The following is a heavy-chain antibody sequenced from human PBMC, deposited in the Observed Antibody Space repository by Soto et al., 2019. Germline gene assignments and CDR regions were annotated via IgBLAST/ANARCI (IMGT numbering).Heavy chain of an antibody. V-gene: IGHV4-59*01. CDR1: GGSISSYY. CDR2: IYYSGGT. J-gene: IGHJ4*02. CDR3: ARWIDYYDSSGYPSFDY. Sequence: SETLSLTCTVPGGSISSYYWSWIRQPPGKGLEWIGYIYYSGGTNYNPSLKSRVTISVDTSKNQFSLKLSSVTAADTAVYYCARWIDYYDSSGYPSFDYWGQGTLVTVSS. D-gene: IGHD3-22*01.